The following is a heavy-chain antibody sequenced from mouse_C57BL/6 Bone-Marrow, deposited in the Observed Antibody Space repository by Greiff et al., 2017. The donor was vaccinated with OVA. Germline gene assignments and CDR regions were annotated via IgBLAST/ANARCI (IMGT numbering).Heavy chain of an antibody. V-gene: IGHV1-39*01. CDR3: AKYDYGAWFAY. CDR2: INPNCGTT. CDR1: GYSFTDYN. J-gene: IGHJ3*01. Sequence: EVQLQQSGPELVKPGASVKISCKASGYSFTDYNMNWVKQSNGKSLEWIGVINPNCGTTSYNQKFKGKATLTVDKASSTAYMQINSLTSEDSAVYYCAKYDYGAWFAYWGQGTLVTVSA. D-gene: IGHD2-4*01.